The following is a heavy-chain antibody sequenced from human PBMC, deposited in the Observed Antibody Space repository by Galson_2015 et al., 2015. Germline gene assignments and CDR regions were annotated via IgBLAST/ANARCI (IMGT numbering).Heavy chain of an antibody. CDR3: AQGTLDY. D-gene: IGHD3-10*01. CDR1: GYTFTRYA. J-gene: IGHJ4*02. CDR2: INTNTGNP. V-gene: IGHV7-4-1*02. Sequence: SCKASGYTFTRYAMNWVRQAPGQGLEWMGWINTNTGNPSYAQGFAGRFVFSMDTSVSTASLQITSLKADDTAVYYCAQGTLDYWGLGTLVTVSS.